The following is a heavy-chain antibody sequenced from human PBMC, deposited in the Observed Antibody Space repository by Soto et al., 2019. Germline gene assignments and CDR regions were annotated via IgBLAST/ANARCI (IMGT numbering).Heavy chain of an antibody. CDR1: GFTFGDYA. J-gene: IGHJ1*01. V-gene: IGHV3-49*03. CDR2: IRSKAYGGTT. D-gene: IGHD4-17*01. CDR3: TREFFGYGDYEVTEYFQH. Sequence: PGGSLRLSCTASGFTFGDYAMIWFRQAPGKGLEWVGFIRSKAYGGTTEYAASVKGRFTISRDDSKSIAYLQMNSLKTEDTAVYYCTREFFGYGDYEVTEYFQHWGQGTLVTVSS.